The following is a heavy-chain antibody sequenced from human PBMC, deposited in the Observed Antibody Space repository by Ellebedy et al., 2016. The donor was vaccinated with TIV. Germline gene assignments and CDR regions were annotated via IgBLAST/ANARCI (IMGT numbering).Heavy chain of an antibody. CDR1: GFTVSTNY. J-gene: IGHJ2*01. CDR2: ISSAGST. CDR3: ARASFYDVDLSGWYFDI. Sequence: GESLKISCAASGFTVSTNYMNWVRQAPGKGLEWVSIISSAGSTYYADSVKGSFIISKDTSKNTLNLQMTSLRAEDTAVYYCARASFYDVDLSGWYFDIWGRGTLVTVSS. V-gene: IGHV3-66*01. D-gene: IGHD3-10*02.